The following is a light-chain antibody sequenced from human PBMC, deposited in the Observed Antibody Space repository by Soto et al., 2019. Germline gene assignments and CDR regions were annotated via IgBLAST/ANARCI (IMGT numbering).Light chain of an antibody. J-gene: IGKJ1*01. Sequence: EIVLTQSPGTLSLSPGERATLSCRASQSVSSSYLAWYQQKPDQAPRLLIYGASSRATGIPDRFSGSGSGTDFTLTISRLEPEDFAVYYCQQYGSSPRMTFGQGTKVEIK. CDR1: QSVSSSY. V-gene: IGKV3-20*01. CDR2: GAS. CDR3: QQYGSSPRMT.